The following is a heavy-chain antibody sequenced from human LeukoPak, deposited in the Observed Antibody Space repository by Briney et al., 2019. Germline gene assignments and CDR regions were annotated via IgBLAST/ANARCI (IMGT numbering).Heavy chain of an antibody. V-gene: IGHV3-23*01. Sequence: GGSLRLSCAASGFTFSSYAMSWVRQAPGKGLEWVSVISGSGGNRYYADSVKGRFTISRDNDTAVYYCARDPYSGGYGDYYYYYMDVWGKGTTVTISS. J-gene: IGHJ6*03. D-gene: IGHD1-26*01. CDR1: GFTFSSYA. CDR3: YMDV. CDR2: ISGSGGNR.